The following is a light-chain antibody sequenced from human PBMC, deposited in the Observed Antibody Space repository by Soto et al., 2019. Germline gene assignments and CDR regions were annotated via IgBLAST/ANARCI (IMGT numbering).Light chain of an antibody. CDR3: QQYGGVPYT. V-gene: IGKV3-20*01. CDR2: GAS. J-gene: IGKJ2*01. Sequence: EIVLTQSPGTLSLSPGQRATLSCRASESISRDYLAWYQQRLGQAPRLLIYGASSGATGIPDRFSGSGSGTDFTLTISRLEHEDFAIYYCQQYGGVPYTFGQGTKLEIK. CDR1: ESISRDY.